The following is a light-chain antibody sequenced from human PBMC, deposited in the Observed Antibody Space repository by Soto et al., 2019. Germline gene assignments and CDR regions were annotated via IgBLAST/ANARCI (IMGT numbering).Light chain of an antibody. Sequence: DIVMTQTPLSLTVTPGEPASISCRSSHSLLDSDDGNTYLDWYLQKPGQSPQILIYTVSYRASGVPDRLSGSGSGTDLKLKISRVEAEDVGVYYCMKRIEFPLTFGGGTKVDIK. CDR3: MKRIEFPLT. CDR1: HSLLDSDDGNTY. J-gene: IGKJ4*01. CDR2: TVS. V-gene: IGKV2-40*01.